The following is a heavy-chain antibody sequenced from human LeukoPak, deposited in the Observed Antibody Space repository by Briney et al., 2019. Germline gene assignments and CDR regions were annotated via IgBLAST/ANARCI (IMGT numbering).Heavy chain of an antibody. V-gene: IGHV4-39*01. CDR3: ARDYDILTGYYNTINWFDP. CDR1: GGSISSSSYY. J-gene: IGHJ5*02. CDR2: IYDSGST. Sequence: SETLSLTCTVSGGSISSSSYYWGWIRQPPGKGLEWIGRIYDSGSTYYNPALKSRVTISVDTSKNQFSLKLSSVTAADTAVYYCARDYDILTGYYNTINWFDPWGQGTLVTVSS. D-gene: IGHD3-9*01.